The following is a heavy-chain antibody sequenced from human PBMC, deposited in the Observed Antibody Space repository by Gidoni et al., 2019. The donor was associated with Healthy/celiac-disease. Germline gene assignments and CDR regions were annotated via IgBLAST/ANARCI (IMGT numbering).Heavy chain of an antibody. V-gene: IGHV3-9*01. D-gene: IGHD6-19*01. CDR1: GFTFDDYA. CDR2: ISWNSGSI. CDR3: AKSSIGYSSGWDGVDY. J-gene: IGHJ4*02. Sequence: EVQLVESGGGLVQPGRSLRLSCAASGFTFDDYAMHWVRQAPGKGLEWVSGISWNSGSIGYADSVKGRFTISRDNAKNSLYLQMNSLRAEDTALYYCAKSSIGYSSGWDGVDYWGQGTLVTVSS.